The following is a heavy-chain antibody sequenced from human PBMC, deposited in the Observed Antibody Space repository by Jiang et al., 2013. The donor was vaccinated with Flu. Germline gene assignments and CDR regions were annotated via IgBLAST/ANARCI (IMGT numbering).Heavy chain of an antibody. CDR3: AKDARRTAPTEIDAEGNAFDI. CDR2: ISYDGSNK. V-gene: IGHV3-30*18. CDR1: GFTFSSYG. D-gene: IGHD1-14*01. J-gene: IGHJ3*02. Sequence: GRSLRLSCAASGFTFSSYGMHWVRQAPGKGLEWVAVISYDGSNKYYADSVKGRFTISRDNSKNTLYLQMNSLRAEDTAVYYCAKDARRTAPTEIDAEGNAFDIWGQGTMVTVSS.